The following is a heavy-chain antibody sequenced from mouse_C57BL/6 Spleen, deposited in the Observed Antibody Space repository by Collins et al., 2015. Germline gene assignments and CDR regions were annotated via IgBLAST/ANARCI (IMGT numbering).Heavy chain of an antibody. CDR1: GYTFTEYT. V-gene: IGHV1-62-2*01. CDR2: FYPGSGTI. Sequence: QVQLQQSGAELVKPGASVKLSCKASGYTFTEYTIHWVKQKSGQGLEWIGWFYPGSGTINYNEKFKDKATLTADKSSSTVYMELSRLTSEDSAVYFCARHEEGYYDYDGGYFDVRGTGTTVTVSS. CDR3: ARHEEGYYDYDGGYFDV. D-gene: IGHD2-4*01. J-gene: IGHJ1*03.